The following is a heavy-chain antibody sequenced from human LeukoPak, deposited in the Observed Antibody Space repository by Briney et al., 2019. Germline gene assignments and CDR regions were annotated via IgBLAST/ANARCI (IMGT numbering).Heavy chain of an antibody. J-gene: IGHJ1*01. D-gene: IGHD3-10*01. CDR2: ISGSGSAT. CDR1: GFTFSNYA. CDR3: AKMRDSGSGSLEH. V-gene: IGHV3-23*01. Sequence: PGGSLRLSCAVSGFTFSNYALCWVRQAPGKGLEWVSSISGSGSATYYGDSVKGRFTISRDNSKNTLYLQMNSLRAEDTAVYYCAKMRDSGSGSLEHWGQGTLVTVSS.